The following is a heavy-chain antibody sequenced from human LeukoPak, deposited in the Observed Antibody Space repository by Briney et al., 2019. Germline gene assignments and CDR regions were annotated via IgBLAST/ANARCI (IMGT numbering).Heavy chain of an antibody. CDR1: GFIFSNYG. CDR2: ISYDGSNK. J-gene: IGHJ4*02. D-gene: IGHD2-15*01. Sequence: PGGSLRLSCAASGFIFSNYGMHWVREAPGKGLEWVAVISYDGSNKDYVGSGKGRFTISRDNSKNTLSLEMNSLRAEDTALYYCAKPNCSGGTCYWNFFDHWGQGILVTVSS. CDR3: AKPNCSGGTCYWNFFDH. V-gene: IGHV3-33*05.